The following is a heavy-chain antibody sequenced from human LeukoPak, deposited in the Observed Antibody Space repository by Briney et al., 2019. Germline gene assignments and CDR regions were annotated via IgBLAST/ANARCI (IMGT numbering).Heavy chain of an antibody. J-gene: IGHJ6*02. CDR2: IYYSGST. Sequence: SETLSLTCTVSGGSISSYYWSWIRQPPGKGLEWIGHIYYSGSTNYNPSLKSRVTISVDTSKNQFSLKLSSVTAADTAVYYCARAGYDSSGYPYGMDVWGQGTTVTVSS. CDR1: GGSISSYY. V-gene: IGHV4-59*01. CDR3: ARAGYDSSGYPYGMDV. D-gene: IGHD3-22*01.